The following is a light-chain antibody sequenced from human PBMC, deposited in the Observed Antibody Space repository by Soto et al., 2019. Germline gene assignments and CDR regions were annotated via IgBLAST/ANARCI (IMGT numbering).Light chain of an antibody. CDR2: GAS. V-gene: IGKV3-15*01. Sequence: EVVMTQSPATLSVSPGDRATLSCRASQSVSNNLAWYQQKPGQAPRLLIYGASTGATGLPARFSASGSGTEFTLTISSLKSEDFAVYYCQQYNNWPPYTFGQGTKLEIK. J-gene: IGKJ2*01. CDR1: QSVSNN. CDR3: QQYNNWPPYT.